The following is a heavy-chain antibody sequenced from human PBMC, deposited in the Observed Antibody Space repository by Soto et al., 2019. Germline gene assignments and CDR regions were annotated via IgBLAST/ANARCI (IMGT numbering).Heavy chain of an antibody. V-gene: IGHV3-15*07. J-gene: IGHJ4*02. CDR1: GFTFSNAW. CDR2: IKSKTDGGTT. D-gene: IGHD6-19*01. CDR3: TTDGSGWYWYFDY. Sequence: EVQLVESGGGLVKPGGSLRLSCAASGFTFSNAWMNWVRQAPGKGLEWVGRIKSKTDGGTTDYAAPVKGRVTISRDDSKTTLYLQMNSLKTEDTAVYYCTTDGSGWYWYFDYWGQGTLVTVSS.